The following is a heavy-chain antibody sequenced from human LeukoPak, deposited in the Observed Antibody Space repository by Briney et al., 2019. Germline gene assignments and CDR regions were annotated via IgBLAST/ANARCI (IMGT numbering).Heavy chain of an antibody. CDR2: IGAGGNT. V-gene: IGHV3-13*01. J-gene: IGHJ4*02. Sequence: PGGSLRLSCAASGFTFSTYDFHWVRQATGKGLEWVSSIGAGGNTHYSASVKGRFTISRENAKNSLYLQMNSLRTGDTAIYYCVRGAPIGFDYWGQGTLVTVSS. CDR3: VRGAPIGFDY. CDR1: GFTFSTYD. D-gene: IGHD2-15*01.